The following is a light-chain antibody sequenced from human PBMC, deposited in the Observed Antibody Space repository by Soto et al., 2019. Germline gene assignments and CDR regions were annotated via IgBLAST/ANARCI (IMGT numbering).Light chain of an antibody. Sequence: QSVLTQPPSASGTPGQRVAISCSGGSSDIGSNPVNWYLHLPGAAPKLLIYRDNQRPSGVPDRFSGSKSGTSASLTFSGLQSEDEADYFCSAWDDNIYGPVFGGGTKVTVL. CDR2: RDN. CDR1: SSDIGSNP. V-gene: IGLV1-44*01. J-gene: IGLJ2*01. CDR3: SAWDDNIYGPV.